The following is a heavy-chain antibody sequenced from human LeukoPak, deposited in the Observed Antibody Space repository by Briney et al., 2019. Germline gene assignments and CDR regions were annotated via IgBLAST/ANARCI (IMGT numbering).Heavy chain of an antibody. V-gene: IGHV1-69*15. D-gene: IGHD2-2*01. CDR1: GGTFSTNA. CDR3: AREASSTWYAMFDF. J-gene: IGHJ4*02. Sequence: SVKVSCKASGGTFSTNAISWVRQAPGQGLEWMATIIPIFGAPNYAPKFQGRVSITADESTSTAYMELSSLRAEDTAVYYCAREASSTWYAMFDFWGQGILVTVSS. CDR2: IIPIFGAP.